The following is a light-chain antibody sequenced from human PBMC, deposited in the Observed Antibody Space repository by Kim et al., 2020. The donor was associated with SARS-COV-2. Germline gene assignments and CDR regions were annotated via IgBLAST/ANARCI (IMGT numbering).Light chain of an antibody. V-gene: IGLV3-19*01. CDR1: SLRTYY. CDR2: GKN. J-gene: IGLJ2*01. CDR3: NSRDSSGRHLE. Sequence: SSELTQDPAVSVALGQTVRITCQGDSLRTYYTAWYQQKSGQAPVIVISGKNNRPSGIPDRFSGSISGNTASLTITGAQADDEADYYCNSRDSSGRHLEFG.